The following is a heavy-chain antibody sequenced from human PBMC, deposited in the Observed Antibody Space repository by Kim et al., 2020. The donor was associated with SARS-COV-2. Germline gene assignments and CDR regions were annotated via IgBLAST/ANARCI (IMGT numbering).Heavy chain of an antibody. V-gene: IGHV3-23*01. CDR2: ISGNGDGT. Sequence: GGSLRLSCSASGFTFSSYAISWVRQAPGKGLEWVSTISGNGDGTYYADSVKGRFTISRDNSKNTLYLQMSSLRAEDTAVYYCAKDTTCNTWGQGTLVTVSS. CDR1: GFTFSSYA. J-gene: IGHJ5*02. CDR3: AKDTTCNT. D-gene: IGHD4-17*01.